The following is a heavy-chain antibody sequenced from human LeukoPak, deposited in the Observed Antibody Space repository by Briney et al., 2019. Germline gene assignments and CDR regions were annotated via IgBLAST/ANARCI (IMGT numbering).Heavy chain of an antibody. J-gene: IGHJ5*02. CDR3: AREGRYDFWSGYYIGWFDP. D-gene: IGHD3-3*01. Sequence: PSETLSLTCTVSGGSISSYYWSWIRQPAGKGLEWIGRIYTSGSTNYNPSLKSRVTMSVDTSKNQFSLKLSSVTAADTAVYYCAREGRYDFWSGYYIGWFDPWGQGTLVTVSS. CDR1: GGSISSYY. V-gene: IGHV4-4*07. CDR2: IYTSGST.